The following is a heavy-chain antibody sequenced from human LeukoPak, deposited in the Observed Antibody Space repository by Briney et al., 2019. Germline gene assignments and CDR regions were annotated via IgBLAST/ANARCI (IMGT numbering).Heavy chain of an antibody. D-gene: IGHD5-18*01. CDR1: GFTFSSYE. V-gene: IGHV3-48*03. CDR2: ISDSGRTI. Sequence: GGSLRLSCAASGFTFSSYEMNWVRQAPGKGLEWVSYISDSGRTIYYANSVKGRFTISRDNAKNSLYLQMNSLRAEDTAVYYCARGPSIQLWLFDYWGQGTLVTVSS. J-gene: IGHJ4*02. CDR3: ARGPSIQLWLFDY.